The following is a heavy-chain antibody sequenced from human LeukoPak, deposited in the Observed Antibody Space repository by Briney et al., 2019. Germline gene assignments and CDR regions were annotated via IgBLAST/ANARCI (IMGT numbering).Heavy chain of an antibody. CDR3: AKDLKGGYYGSGSPDLDY. CDR2: ISYDGSNK. J-gene: IGHJ4*02. D-gene: IGHD3-10*01. Sequence: PGRSLRLSCAASGFSFSSYGMHWVRQAPGKGLEWVTVISYDGSNKYYADSVKGRFTISRDNSKNTLYLQMNSLRAEDTAVYYCAKDLKGGYYGSGSPDLDYWGQGTLVTVSS. CDR1: GFSFSSYG. V-gene: IGHV3-30*18.